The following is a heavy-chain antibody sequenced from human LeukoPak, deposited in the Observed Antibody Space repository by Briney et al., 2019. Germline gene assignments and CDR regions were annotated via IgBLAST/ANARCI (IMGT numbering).Heavy chain of an antibody. J-gene: IGHJ4*02. Sequence: PGGSLRLSCAASELIFSEFCLTWVRQSPGKGLEWVATISKDGREKYYVDYVKGRFTISRDNAENSLYLHMNSLRAEDTGIYYCTRGGRYTSYYWFYWGPGTLVTVSS. CDR2: ISKDGREK. CDR1: ELIFSEFC. CDR3: TRGGRYTSYYWFY. D-gene: IGHD1-26*01. V-gene: IGHV3-7*03.